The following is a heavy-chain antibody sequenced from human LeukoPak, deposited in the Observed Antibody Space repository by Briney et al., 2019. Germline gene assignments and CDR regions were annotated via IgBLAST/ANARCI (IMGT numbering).Heavy chain of an antibody. Sequence: GASVTVSFKASGYTFTSYAMNWVRQAPGQGLEWMGWINTNTGNPTYAHGFTGRVVFSLDSSVSTAYLQISNLMPEDTAKYSCAREILRFDIWVQGTMVTVSS. CDR3: AREILRFDI. J-gene: IGHJ3*02. V-gene: IGHV7-4-1*02. CDR1: GYTFTSYA. CDR2: INTNTGNP.